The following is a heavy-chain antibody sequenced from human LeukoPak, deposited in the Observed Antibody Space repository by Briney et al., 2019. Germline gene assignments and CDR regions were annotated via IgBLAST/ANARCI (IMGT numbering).Heavy chain of an antibody. Sequence: GASVKVSCKASGHTSPAYYIHWVRQAPGQGLEWMGWINVNTGDTNYIQKFQGRVTMTRDTSIRTAYMELNSLRSDDTAVYYCASGYCSGASCYEGWFDPWGQGTLVTVSS. CDR3: ASGYCSGASCYEGWFDP. D-gene: IGHD2-15*01. V-gene: IGHV1-2*02. J-gene: IGHJ5*02. CDR2: INVNTGDT. CDR1: GHTSPAYY.